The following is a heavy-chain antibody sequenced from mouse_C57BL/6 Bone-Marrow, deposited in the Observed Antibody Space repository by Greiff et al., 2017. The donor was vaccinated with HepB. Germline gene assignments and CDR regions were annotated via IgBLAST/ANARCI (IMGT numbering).Heavy chain of an antibody. CDR1: GYTFTDYE. Sequence: VQGVESGAELVRPGASVTLSCKASGYTFTDYEMHWVKQTPVHGLEWIGAIDPETGGTAYNQKFKGKAILTADKSSSTAYMELRSLTSEDSAVYYCTRPYGNYGGWYFDVWGTGTTVTVSS. V-gene: IGHV1-15*01. CDR3: TRPYGNYGGWYFDV. J-gene: IGHJ1*03. CDR2: IDPETGGT. D-gene: IGHD2-1*01.